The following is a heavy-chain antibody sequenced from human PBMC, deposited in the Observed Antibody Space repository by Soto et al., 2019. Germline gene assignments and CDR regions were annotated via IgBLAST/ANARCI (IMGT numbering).Heavy chain of an antibody. Sequence: ASVKVSCKASGGTFSSYAISWVRQAPGQGLEWMGGIIPIFGTANYAQKFQGRVTITADESTSTAYMELSSLRSEDTAVYYCTYYYDSSGYYYVAFDIWGQGTMVTV. CDR1: GGTFSSYA. V-gene: IGHV1-69*13. D-gene: IGHD3-22*01. CDR2: IIPIFGTA. CDR3: TYYYDSSGYYYVAFDI. J-gene: IGHJ3*02.